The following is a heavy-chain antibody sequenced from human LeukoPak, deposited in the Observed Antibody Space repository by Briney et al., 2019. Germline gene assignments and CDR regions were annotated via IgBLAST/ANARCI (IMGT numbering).Heavy chain of an antibody. V-gene: IGHV3-21*01. CDR2: ISSSSSYI. D-gene: IGHD2-15*01. CDR1: GFTFSSYS. Sequence: GGSLRLSCAASGFTFSSYSMNWVRQAPGKGLEWVSSISSSSSYIYYADSVKGRFTISRDNAKNSLYLQMNSLRAEDTAVYYCARGYYCSGGSCYRFDYWGQGTLVTVSS. CDR3: ARGYYCSGGSCYRFDY. J-gene: IGHJ4*02.